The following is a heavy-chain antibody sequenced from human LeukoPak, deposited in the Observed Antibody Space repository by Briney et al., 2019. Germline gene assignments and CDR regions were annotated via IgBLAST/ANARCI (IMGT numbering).Heavy chain of an antibody. Sequence: PSETLSLTCTVSGGSISSSSYYWGWIRQPPGKGLEWIGSIYYSGSTYYNPSLKSRVTISVDTSKNQFSLKLSSVTAADTAVYYCARAKAGEFLVVVVAATNWFDPWGQGTLVTVSS. CDR1: GGSISSSSYY. J-gene: IGHJ5*02. CDR2: IYYSGST. D-gene: IGHD2-15*01. V-gene: IGHV4-39*07. CDR3: ARAKAGEFLVVVVAATNWFDP.